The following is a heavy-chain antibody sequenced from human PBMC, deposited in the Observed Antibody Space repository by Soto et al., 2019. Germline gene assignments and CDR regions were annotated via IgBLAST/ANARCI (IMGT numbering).Heavy chain of an antibody. CDR2: ISGSGGST. CDR3: ASRSSGWYFDY. Sequence: EVQLLESGGGLVQPGGSLRLSCAASGFTFSSYAMSWVRQAPGKGLEWVSVISGSGGSTYYADSVKGRFTISRDNSTNTLYLQMNSLRAEDTAVYYCASRSSGWYFDYWGQGTLVTVSS. D-gene: IGHD6-19*01. V-gene: IGHV3-23*01. CDR1: GFTFSSYA. J-gene: IGHJ4*02.